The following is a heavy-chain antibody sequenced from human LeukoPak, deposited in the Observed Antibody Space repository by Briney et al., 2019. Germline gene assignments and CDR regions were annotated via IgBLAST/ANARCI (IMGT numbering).Heavy chain of an antibody. J-gene: IGHJ4*02. CDR1: GGTFSSYA. CDR3: ARQFWVGATNCFDY. D-gene: IGHD1-26*01. CDR2: IIPIFGTA. V-gene: IGHV1-69*01. Sequence: KVSCKASGGTFSSYAISWVRQAPGQGLEWMGGIIPIFGTANYAQKFQGRVTITADESTSTAYMELSSLRSEDTAVYYCARQFWVGATNCFDYWGQGTLVTVSS.